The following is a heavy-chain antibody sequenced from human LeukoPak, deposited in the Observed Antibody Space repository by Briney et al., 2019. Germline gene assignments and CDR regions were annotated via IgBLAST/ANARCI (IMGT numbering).Heavy chain of an antibody. CDR3: ARDYPTSGIVTLFDY. CDR2: ITTSGAST. J-gene: IGHJ4*02. D-gene: IGHD1-1*01. CDR1: GFTFNYYA. V-gene: IGHV3-23*01. Sequence: GGSLRLSCASSGFTFNYYAMTWVRQAPGKGLEWVSSITTSGASTYHADSVKGRFTISRDNSKNSLYLQMTSLRAEDTAVYYCARDYPTSGIVTLFDYWGQGTLVTVSS.